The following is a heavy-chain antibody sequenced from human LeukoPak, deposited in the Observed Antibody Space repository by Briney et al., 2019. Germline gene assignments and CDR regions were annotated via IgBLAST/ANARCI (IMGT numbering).Heavy chain of an antibody. CDR3: ARGVRIVAGKFRRDYYMDV. D-gene: IGHD6-19*01. CDR1: GFTFNNAW. J-gene: IGHJ6*03. CDR2: IKQDGSDK. V-gene: IGHV3-7*01. Sequence: GGSLRLSCAASGFTFNNAWMSWVRQAPGKGLEWVASIKQDGSDKYYVDSVKGRFTISRDNAKNSLYLQMNSLRAEDTAVYYCARGVRIVAGKFRRDYYMDVWGKGTTVTVFS.